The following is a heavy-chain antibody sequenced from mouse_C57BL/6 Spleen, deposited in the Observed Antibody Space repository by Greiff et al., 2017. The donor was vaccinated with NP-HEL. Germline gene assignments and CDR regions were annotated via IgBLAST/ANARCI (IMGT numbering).Heavy chain of an antibody. Sequence: QVQLQQPGAELVRPGTSVKLSCKASGYTFTSYWMHWVKQRPGQGLEWIGVIDPSDSYTNYNQKFKGKATLTVDTSSSTAYMQLSSLTSEDSAVYYCASGGNYVGFAYWGQGTLVTVSA. CDR1: GYTFTSYW. D-gene: IGHD2-1*01. CDR3: ASGGNYVGFAY. CDR2: IDPSDSYT. J-gene: IGHJ3*01. V-gene: IGHV1-59*01.